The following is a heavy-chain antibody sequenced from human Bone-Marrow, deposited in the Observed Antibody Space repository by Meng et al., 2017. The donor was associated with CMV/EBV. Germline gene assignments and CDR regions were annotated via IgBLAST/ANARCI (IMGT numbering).Heavy chain of an antibody. CDR2: IYYSGST. J-gene: IGHJ6*01. V-gene: IGHV4-61*01. CDR3: ARDRLYCSSTSCPKINYYYGMDV. CDR1: GGSVSSGSYY. D-gene: IGHD2-2*01. Sequence: SETLSLTCTVSGGSVSSGSYYWSWIRQPPGKGLEWIGYIYYSGSTNYNPSLKSRVTISVDTSKNQFSLKLSSVTAADTAVYYCARDRLYCSSTSCPKINYYYGMDVWGPGTTVTGSS.